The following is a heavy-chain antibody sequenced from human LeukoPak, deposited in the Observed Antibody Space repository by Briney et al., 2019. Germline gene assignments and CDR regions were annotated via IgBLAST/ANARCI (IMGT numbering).Heavy chain of an antibody. CDR3: ARVDIRTAFFDY. V-gene: IGHV1-2*02. D-gene: IGHD5-12*01. J-gene: IGHJ4*02. Sequence: ASVKVSCKASGYTFTGYYMHWVRQAPGQGLEWMGWINPNSGGTNYAQKFQGRVTMTRDTSISTAYMELSRLRSDDTAVYYCARVDIRTAFFDYWGQGTLVTVSS. CDR2: INPNSGGT. CDR1: GYTFTGYY.